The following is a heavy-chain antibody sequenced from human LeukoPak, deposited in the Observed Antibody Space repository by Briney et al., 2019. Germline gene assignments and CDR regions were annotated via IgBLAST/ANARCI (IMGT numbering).Heavy chain of an antibody. Sequence: ASVKVSCKASGYTFTNYYMHWVRQAPGQGLEWMGIINPSSGSTSYAQKFQGRVTITADESTSTAYMELNSLRAEDTAVYYCAKTFHFSSSWYRGEDYWGQGTLVTVSS. V-gene: IGHV1-46*01. CDR1: GYTFTNYY. D-gene: IGHD6-13*01. CDR2: INPSSGST. J-gene: IGHJ4*02. CDR3: AKTFHFSSSWYRGEDY.